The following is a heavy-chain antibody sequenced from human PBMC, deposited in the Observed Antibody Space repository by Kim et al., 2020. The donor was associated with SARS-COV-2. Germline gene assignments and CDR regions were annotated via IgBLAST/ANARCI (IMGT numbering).Heavy chain of an antibody. D-gene: IGHD6-19*01. CDR1: GFTFSSYG. Sequence: GGSLRLSCAASGFTFSSYGMHWVRQAPGKGLEWVAVISYDGSNKYYADSVKGRFTISRDNSKNTLYLQMNSLRAEDTAVYYCAKDDIEYSSGWYGGHFDYWGQGTLVTVSS. V-gene: IGHV3-30*18. CDR3: AKDDIEYSSGWYGGHFDY. J-gene: IGHJ4*02. CDR2: ISYDGSNK.